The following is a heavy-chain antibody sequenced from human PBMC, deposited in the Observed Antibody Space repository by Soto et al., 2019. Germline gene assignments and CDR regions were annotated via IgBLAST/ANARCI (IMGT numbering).Heavy chain of an antibody. CDR3: AYGGSCDY. D-gene: IGHD1-26*01. Sequence: GGSLSLSCAASGFSFNTYEMNWVRQAPGKGLEWVSYISTSGSTIYYADSVKGRFTISRDNGKNSLYLQMNSLRAEDTAVYYCAYGGSCDYWGQGTQVTVSS. J-gene: IGHJ4*02. V-gene: IGHV3-48*03. CDR2: ISTSGSTI. CDR1: GFSFNTYE.